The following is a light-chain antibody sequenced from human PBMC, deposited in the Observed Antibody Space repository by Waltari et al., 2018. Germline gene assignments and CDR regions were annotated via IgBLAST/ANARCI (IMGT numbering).Light chain of an antibody. V-gene: IGLV3-1*01. CDR3: QAWDIKNVI. J-gene: IGLJ2*01. CDR1: KLENKL. CDR2: QDT. Sequence: YELTPAHPVSVSPGQTATITCSGVKLENKLTSWYQQKPGQSPVLVLYQDTKRPSGISERFSGSNSGDTATLTITGTQTTDEADYYCQAWDIKNVIFGGGTKLTVL.